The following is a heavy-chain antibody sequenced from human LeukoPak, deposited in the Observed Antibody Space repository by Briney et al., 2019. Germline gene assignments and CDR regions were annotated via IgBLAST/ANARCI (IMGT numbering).Heavy chain of an antibody. V-gene: IGHV1-8*01. J-gene: IGHJ6*03. CDR3: ARGQYARDYYYYYMDV. CDR2: MNPNSGNT. CDR1: GYTFTSYD. Sequence: ASVKVSCKASGYTFTSYDINWVRQATGQGLEWMGWMNPNSGNTGYAQKFQGRVTMTRNTSISTAYIELSSLRSEDTAVYYCARGQYARDYYYYYMDVWGKGTTVTISS.